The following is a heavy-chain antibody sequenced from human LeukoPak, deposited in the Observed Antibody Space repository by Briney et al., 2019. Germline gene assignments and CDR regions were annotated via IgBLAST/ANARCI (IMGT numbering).Heavy chain of an antibody. CDR2: ISGSGVTI. J-gene: IGHJ4*02. Sequence: PGGSLSLSCAASGFPFSSFEMNWVRQSPGKGLEWLSYISGSGVTIYYADSLKGRFTISRDNARNSLYLQMNSLRAEDTAVYYCARVGGNAKNFDFWGQGTLITVSS. CDR1: GFPFSSFE. D-gene: IGHD3-16*01. V-gene: IGHV3-48*03. CDR3: ARVGGNAKNFDF.